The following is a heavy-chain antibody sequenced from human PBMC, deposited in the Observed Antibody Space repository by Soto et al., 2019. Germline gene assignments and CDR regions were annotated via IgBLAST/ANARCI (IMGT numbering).Heavy chain of an antibody. CDR3: ATSVGATLRGYFDY. CDR2: IIPIFGTA. J-gene: IGHJ4*02. CDR1: GGTFSSYA. D-gene: IGHD1-26*01. Sequence: QVQLVQSGAEVKKPGSSVKVSCKASGGTFSSYAISWVRQAPGQGLEWMGGIIPIFGTANYAQKFQGRVTITADKSTSTAYMELSSLRSEDTAVYSCATSVGATLRGYFDYWGQGTLVTVSS. V-gene: IGHV1-69*06.